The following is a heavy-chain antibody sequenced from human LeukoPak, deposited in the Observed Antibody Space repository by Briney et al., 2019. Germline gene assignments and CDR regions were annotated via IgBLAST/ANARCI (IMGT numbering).Heavy chain of an antibody. V-gene: IGHV1-18*04. CDR3: ARDRDFWSGYYSDY. D-gene: IGHD3-3*01. CDR2: ISAYNGNT. CDR1: GYTFTSYG. J-gene: IGHJ4*02. Sequence: ASVKVSCKASGYTFTSYGISWVRQAPGQGLEWMGWISAYNGNTNYAQRLQGRVTMTTDTSTSTAYMELSSLRSEDTAVYYCARDRDFWSGYYSDYWGQGTLVTGSS.